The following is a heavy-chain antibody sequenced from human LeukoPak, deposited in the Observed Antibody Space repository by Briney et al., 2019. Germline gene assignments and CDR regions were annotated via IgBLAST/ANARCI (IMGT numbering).Heavy chain of an antibody. J-gene: IGHJ4*02. D-gene: IGHD2-15*01. CDR2: IYSGGST. V-gene: IGHV3-66*01. Sequence: LSLTCTVSGGSISSGGYYWSWVRQAPGKGLEWVSVIYSGGSTYYADSVKGRFTISRDNSKNTLYLQMNSLRAEDTAVYYCARGSVVDPFDYWGQGTPVTVSS. CDR3: ARGSVVDPFDY. CDR1: GGSISSGGYY.